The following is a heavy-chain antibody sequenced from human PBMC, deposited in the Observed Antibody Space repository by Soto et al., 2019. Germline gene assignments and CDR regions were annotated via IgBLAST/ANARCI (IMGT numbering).Heavy chain of an antibody. V-gene: IGHV5-51*01. D-gene: IGHD5-12*01. Sequence: GESLKISCKGSGYSFTSYWIGWVRQMPGKGLEWMGIIYPGDSDTRYSPSFQGQVTISADKSISTAYLQWSSLKASDTAMYYCARHEGDGYNYWASWFDPWGQGTLVTVSS. CDR2: IYPGDSDT. CDR1: GYSFTSYW. CDR3: ARHEGDGYNYWASWFDP. J-gene: IGHJ5*02.